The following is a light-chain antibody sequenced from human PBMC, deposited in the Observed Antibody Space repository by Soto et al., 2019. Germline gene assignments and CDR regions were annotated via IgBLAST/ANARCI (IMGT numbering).Light chain of an antibody. CDR3: HQYGSSGT. CDR1: QSVSSSY. Sequence: EIVLTQSPCTLSLSPGERATLSCRASQSVSSSYLAWYQQKPGQAPRLLIYDVSTRATGVPARFSGTGSETDFTLTISRLEPEDFAVYYCHQYGSSGTFCQGTKVDIK. J-gene: IGKJ1*01. CDR2: DVS. V-gene: IGKV3-20*01.